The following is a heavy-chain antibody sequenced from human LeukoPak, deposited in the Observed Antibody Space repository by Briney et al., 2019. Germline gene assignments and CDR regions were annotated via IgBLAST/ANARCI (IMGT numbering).Heavy chain of an antibody. V-gene: IGHV3-30*18. D-gene: IGHD3-3*01. J-gene: IGHJ3*02. CDR1: GFTFSSYG. Sequence: PGRSLRLSCAASGFTFSSYGMHWVRQAPGKGLEWVAVISYDGSNKYYADSVKGRFTISRDNSKNTLYLQMNSLRAEDTAVYYCAKDLNIFGVVMGSAFDIWGQGTMVTVSS. CDR2: ISYDGSNK. CDR3: AKDLNIFGVVMGSAFDI.